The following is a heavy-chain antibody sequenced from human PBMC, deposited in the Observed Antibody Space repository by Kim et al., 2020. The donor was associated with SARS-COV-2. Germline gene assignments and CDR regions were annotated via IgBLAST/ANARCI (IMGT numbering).Heavy chain of an antibody. CDR2: IYHSGST. Sequence: SETLSLTCAVSGGSISSSNWWSWVRQPPGKGLEWIGEIYHSGSTNYNPSLKSRVTISVDKSKNQFSLKLSSVTAADTAVYYCARVTFSYYDSSGWGSDYWGQGTLVTVSS. J-gene: IGHJ4*02. CDR3: ARVTFSYYDSSGWGSDY. D-gene: IGHD3-22*01. CDR1: GGSISSSNW. V-gene: IGHV4-4*02.